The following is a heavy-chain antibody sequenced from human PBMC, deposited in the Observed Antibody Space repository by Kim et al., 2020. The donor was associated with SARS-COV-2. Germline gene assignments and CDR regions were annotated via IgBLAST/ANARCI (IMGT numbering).Heavy chain of an antibody. J-gene: IGHJ4*02. D-gene: IGHD5-12*01. V-gene: IGHV5-51*01. CDR3: ARMDGYNYPFDY. Sequence: SPPVQGMVTIPADKSISTAYLQWSSLKASDTAMYYCARMDGYNYPFDYWGQGTLVTVSS.